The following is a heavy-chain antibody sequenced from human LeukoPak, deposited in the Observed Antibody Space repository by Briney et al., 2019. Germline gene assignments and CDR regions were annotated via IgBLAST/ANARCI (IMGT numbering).Heavy chain of an antibody. J-gene: IGHJ3*02. CDR1: GFTFSSYD. Sequence: GGSLRLSCVVSGFTFSSYDMHWVRQAPGKGLEWVAVISYDGSSKYYADSVKGRFTISRDNSKNTLYLQMNSLRAEDTAVYYCAKDHSTMPLDAFDIWGQGTMVTVSS. CDR2: ISYDGSSK. V-gene: IGHV3-30*18. D-gene: IGHD2/OR15-2a*01. CDR3: AKDHSTMPLDAFDI.